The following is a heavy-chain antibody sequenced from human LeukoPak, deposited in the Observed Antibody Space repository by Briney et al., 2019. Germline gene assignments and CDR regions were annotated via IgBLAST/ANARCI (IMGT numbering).Heavy chain of an antibody. CDR1: GGTFSSYA. J-gene: IGHJ4*02. V-gene: IGHV1-69*05. D-gene: IGHD2-15*01. CDR2: IIPIFCTA. CDR3: ARGKAGYCSGGSCRHYFDY. Sequence: SVKVSCKASGGTFSSYAISWVREAPGQGLECLGGIIPIFCTAHYAQKFQGRVTMTRDTSTSTVYMELSSLRSEDTAVYYCARGKAGYCSGGSCRHYFDYWGQGTLVTVSS.